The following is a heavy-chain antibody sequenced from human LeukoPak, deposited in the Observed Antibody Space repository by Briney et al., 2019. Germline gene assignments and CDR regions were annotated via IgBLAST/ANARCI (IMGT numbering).Heavy chain of an antibody. CDR3: ARGGYSSGWYFSFDY. J-gene: IGHJ4*02. Sequence: PGASVKVSCKASGYTFTGYYMHWVQQAPGQGLEWMGWINPNSGGTNYAQKFQGRVTMTRDTSISTAYMELSRLRSDDTAVYYCARGGYSSGWYFSFDYWGQGTLVTVSS. CDR2: INPNSGGT. CDR1: GYTFTGYY. D-gene: IGHD6-19*01. V-gene: IGHV1-2*02.